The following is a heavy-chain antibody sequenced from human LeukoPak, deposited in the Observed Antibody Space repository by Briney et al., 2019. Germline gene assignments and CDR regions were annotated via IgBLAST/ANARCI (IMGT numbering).Heavy chain of an antibody. V-gene: IGHV3-30-3*01. CDR1: GFTFSSYA. CDR2: ISYDGSNK. CDR3: ARERTGYSSGWNDAFDI. J-gene: IGHJ3*02. D-gene: IGHD6-19*01. Sequence: PGGSLRLSCAASGFTFSSYAMHWDRQAPGKGLEWVAVISYDGSNKYYADSVKGRFTISRDNSKNTLYLQMNSLRAEDTAVYYCARERTGYSSGWNDAFDIWGQGTMVTVSS.